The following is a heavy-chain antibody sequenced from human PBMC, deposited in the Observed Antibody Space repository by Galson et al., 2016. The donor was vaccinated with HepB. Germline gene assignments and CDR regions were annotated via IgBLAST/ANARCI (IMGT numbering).Heavy chain of an antibody. CDR2: ISSVGSNT. V-gene: IGHV3-48*03. D-gene: IGHD3-22*01. Sequence: SLRLSCAASGFTFSNYEMNWVRQAPGKGLEWLSYISSVGSNTYYADSVKGRFTISRDNAKNSLYLQTNSLRDEDTAVYYCARPDTSVYAFDIWGQGTMVTVSS. J-gene: IGHJ3*02. CDR1: GFTFSNYE. CDR3: ARPDTSVYAFDI.